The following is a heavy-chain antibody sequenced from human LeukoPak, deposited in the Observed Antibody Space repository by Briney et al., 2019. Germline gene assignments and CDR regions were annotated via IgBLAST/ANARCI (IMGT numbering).Heavy chain of an antibody. D-gene: IGHD3-10*01. CDR2: IRYDESNK. V-gene: IGHV3-30*02. CDR1: GFTFSIYG. CDR3: ARDQSGYFDY. Sequence: GGSLRLSCAASGFTFSIYGMHWVRQAPGKGLEWVAFIRYDESNKYYSDSVKGRFTISRDISKNTLFLQMNSLRAEDTAVYYCARDQSGYFDYWGQGTLVTVSS. J-gene: IGHJ4*02.